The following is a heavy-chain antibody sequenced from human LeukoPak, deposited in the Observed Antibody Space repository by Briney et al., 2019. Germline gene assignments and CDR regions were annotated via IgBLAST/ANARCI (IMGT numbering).Heavy chain of an antibody. CDR3: ARDASGDIRDGTAVNWFDP. CDR2: MHYSGSA. D-gene: IGHD5-24*01. Sequence: SETLSLTCAVSGYSISADYYWGWIRQPPGKGLEWIGSMHYSGSAFYNPSLKSRVAISLDASQNHFSLNLNSVTAADTAVYYCARDASGDIRDGTAVNWFDPWGQGTLVTVSS. J-gene: IGHJ5*02. V-gene: IGHV4-38-2*02. CDR1: GYSISADYY.